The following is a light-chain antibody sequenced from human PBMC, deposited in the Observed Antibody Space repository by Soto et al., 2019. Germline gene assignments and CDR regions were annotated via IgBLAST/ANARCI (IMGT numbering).Light chain of an antibody. J-gene: IGLJ2*01. V-gene: IGLV2-14*01. CDR2: EVS. CDR1: SSDIGGHNY. Sequence: QSALTQPASVSGSPGQSITISCTGTSSDIGGHNYVSWYQQHPGKAPKLIIYEVSNRPSGVSNRFSGSKSGNTASLTISGLPAEEEADYYCGSYSSRSTPLIFGGGTKVTVL. CDR3: GSYSSRSTPLI.